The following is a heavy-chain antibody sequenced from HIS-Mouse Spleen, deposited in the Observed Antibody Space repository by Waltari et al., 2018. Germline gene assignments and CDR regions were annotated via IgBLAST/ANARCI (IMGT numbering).Heavy chain of an antibody. V-gene: IGHV1-2*02. CDR2: INPNSGGT. J-gene: IGHJ5*02. CDR1: GYTFTGSY. Sequence: QVQLVQSGAEVKKPGASVKVSCKASGYTFTGSYMHRLRQAPGQGLEWMGWINPNSGGTNYAQKFQGRVTMTRDTSISTAYMELSRLRSDDTAVYYCARERAAAADNWFDPWGQGTLVTVSS. CDR3: ARERAAAADNWFDP. D-gene: IGHD6-13*01.